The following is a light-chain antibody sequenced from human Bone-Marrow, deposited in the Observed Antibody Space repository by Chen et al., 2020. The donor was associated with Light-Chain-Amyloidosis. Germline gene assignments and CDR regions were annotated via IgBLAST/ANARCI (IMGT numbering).Light chain of an antibody. Sequence: DIVMTQPPDSLAVSLGERAPINCKSSQSVLYSSNNKNYLAWYQQKTGHPPKLLIYWASIRESGVPDRFSGSGSGTDFTLTITTLQAEDVAVYYCQQHYDTPWTFGQGTKVEIK. CDR1: QSVLYSSNNKNY. J-gene: IGKJ1*01. CDR3: QQHYDTPWT. CDR2: WAS. V-gene: IGKV4-1*01.